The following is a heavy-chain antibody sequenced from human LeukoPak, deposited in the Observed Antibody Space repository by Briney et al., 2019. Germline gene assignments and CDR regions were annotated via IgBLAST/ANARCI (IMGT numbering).Heavy chain of an antibody. D-gene: IGHD3-22*01. CDR1: GYTFTGYY. CDR3: TRYYYDSSGYLDAFDI. V-gene: IGHV1-2*02. J-gene: IGHJ3*02. CDR2: INPNSGGT. Sequence: ASVKVSCEASGYTFTGYYMHWVRQAPGQGLEWMGWINPNSGGTNYAQKFQGRVTMTRDTSISTAYMELSRLRSDDTAVYYCTRYYYDSSGYLDAFDIWGQGTMVTVSS.